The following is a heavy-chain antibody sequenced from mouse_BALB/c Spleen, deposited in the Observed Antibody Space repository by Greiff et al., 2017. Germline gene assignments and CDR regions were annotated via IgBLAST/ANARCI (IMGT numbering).Heavy chain of an antibody. V-gene: IGHV5-6-5*01. J-gene: IGHJ1*01. D-gene: IGHD2-4*01. CDR2: ISSGGST. CDR3: ARGGDYLWYFDV. CDR1: VFTFSSYA. Sequence: EVQGVESGGGLVKPGGSLKLSCAAPVFTFSSYAMSWVRQTPEKRLEWVASISSGGSTYYPDSVKGRFTISRDNARNILYLQMSSLRSEDTAMYYCARGGDYLWYFDVWGAGTTVTVSS.